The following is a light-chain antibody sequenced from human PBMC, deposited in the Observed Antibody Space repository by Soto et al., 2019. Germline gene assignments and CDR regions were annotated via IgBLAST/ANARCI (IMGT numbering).Light chain of an antibody. J-gene: IGKJ4*01. V-gene: IGKV4-1*01. Sequence: DIAMTQSPDSLSVSLGERATINCKASRSLLHSSNNENHLAWYQQKPGQPPKLLIYLASTRESGVPDRFTGSGSETDFSLTISGLQAEDVAVYYCHQYYSIPLTFGGGTKVELK. CDR2: LAS. CDR1: RSLLHSSNNENH. CDR3: HQYYSIPLT.